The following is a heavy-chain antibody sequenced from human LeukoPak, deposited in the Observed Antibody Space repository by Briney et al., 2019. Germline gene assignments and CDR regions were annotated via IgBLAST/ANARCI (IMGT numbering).Heavy chain of an antibody. V-gene: IGHV4-34*01. CDR3: ARGPLKYYFDY. J-gene: IGHJ4*02. Sequence: PSETLSLTCAVYGGPFSGYYWSWIRQPPGKGLEWIGEINHSGSTNYNPSLKSRVTISVDTSKNQFSLKLSSVTAADTAVYYCARGPLKYYFDYWGQGTLVTVPS. CDR2: INHSGST. CDR1: GGPFSGYY.